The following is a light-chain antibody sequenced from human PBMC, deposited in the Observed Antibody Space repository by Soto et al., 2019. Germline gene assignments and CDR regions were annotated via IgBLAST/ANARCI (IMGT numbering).Light chain of an antibody. CDR3: QKYNSALTWT. J-gene: IGKJ1*01. CDR2: AAS. CDR1: QGISNY. Sequence: DIQMTQSPSSLSASVGDRVTITCRASQGISNYLAWYHQKPGKVPKLLIYAASTLQSGVPSRFSGSGSGTDFTLTISSLQPEDVATYYCQKYNSALTWTFGQGTKVEIK. V-gene: IGKV1-27*01.